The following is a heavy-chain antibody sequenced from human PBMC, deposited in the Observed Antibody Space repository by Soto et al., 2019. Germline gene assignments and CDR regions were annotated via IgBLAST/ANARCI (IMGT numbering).Heavy chain of an antibody. D-gene: IGHD3-3*01. CDR1: GYTFTSYG. Sequence: ASVKVSCKASGYTFTSYGISWVGQAPGQGLEWMGWISAYNGNTNYAQKLQGRVTMTTDTSTSTAYMELRCLRSDDTAVYYCASAAYYDFWSGYSDYWGQGTLVTVSS. CDR2: ISAYNGNT. J-gene: IGHJ4*02. CDR3: ASAAYYDFWSGYSDY. V-gene: IGHV1-18*01.